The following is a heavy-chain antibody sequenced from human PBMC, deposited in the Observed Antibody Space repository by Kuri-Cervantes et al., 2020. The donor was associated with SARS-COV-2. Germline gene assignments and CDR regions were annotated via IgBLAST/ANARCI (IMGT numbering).Heavy chain of an antibody. CDR3: ARAVRYYDILTGYYNGPYYYYGMVV. CDR1: GYSISSGYY. CDR2: INHSGST. Sequence: ESLKISCTVSGYSISSGYYWGWIRQPPGKGLEWIGEINHSGSTNYNPSLKSRVTISVDTSKNQFSLKLSSVTAADTAVYYCARAVRYYDILTGYYNGPYYYYGMVVWGQGNTVNVAS. J-gene: IGHJ6*02. D-gene: IGHD3-9*01. V-gene: IGHV4-38-2*02.